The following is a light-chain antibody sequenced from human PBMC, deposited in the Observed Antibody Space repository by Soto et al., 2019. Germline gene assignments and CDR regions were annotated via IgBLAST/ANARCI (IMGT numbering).Light chain of an antibody. J-gene: IGKJ1*01. CDR1: QSVSSSY. Sequence: DIVMTQSPDSLAVSLGERATINCKSSQSVSSSYLAWYQQKPGQAPRLLIYGASSRATGIPDRFSGSGSGTEFTLTISRLEPEDFAVYFCHQYGSSPWTFGQGTTVDIK. CDR2: GAS. V-gene: IGKV3-20*01. CDR3: HQYGSSPWT.